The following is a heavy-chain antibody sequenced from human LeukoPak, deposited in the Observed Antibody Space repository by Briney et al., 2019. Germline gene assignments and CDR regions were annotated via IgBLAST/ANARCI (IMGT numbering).Heavy chain of an antibody. CDR2: ISSSSTI. Sequence: GGSLRLSCAASGFTFSSYSMNWVRQAPGKGLEWVSYISSSSTIYYADSVKGRFTISRDNAKNSLYLQMNSLRAEDTAVYYCARDLRGYYYGSGKGGQGTLVTVSS. CDR3: ARDLRGYYYGSGK. CDR1: GFTFSSYS. V-gene: IGHV3-48*01. D-gene: IGHD3-10*01. J-gene: IGHJ4*02.